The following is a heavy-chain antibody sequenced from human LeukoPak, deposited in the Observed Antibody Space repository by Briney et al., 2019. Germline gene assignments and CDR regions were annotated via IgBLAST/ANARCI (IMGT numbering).Heavy chain of an antibody. J-gene: IGHJ5*02. CDR1: GFTFSTYS. CDR3: TRVVVGATYHCFDP. CDR2: ISSSSTTI. V-gene: IGHV3-48*02. Sequence: GGSLRPSCAPSGFTFSTYSMNWVRQAPGKELEWISYISSSSTTIYYADSVKGRFTISRDNAKNSVFLQMNSLRDEDTAVYYCTRVVVGATYHCFDPWGQGTLVTVSS. D-gene: IGHD1-26*01.